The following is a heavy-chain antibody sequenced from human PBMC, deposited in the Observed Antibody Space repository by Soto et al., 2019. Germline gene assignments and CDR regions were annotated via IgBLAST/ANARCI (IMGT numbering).Heavy chain of an antibody. Sequence: GGSLRLSCAASGFTFSSYGMHWVRQAPGKGLEWVAVIWYDGSNKYYADSVKGRFTISRDNSKNTLYLQMNSLRAEDTAVYYCANDRKVIAHRTHDYWGQGTLVTVSS. V-gene: IGHV3-33*06. CDR3: ANDRKVIAHRTHDY. CDR1: GFTFSSYG. D-gene: IGHD3-22*01. CDR2: IWYDGSNK. J-gene: IGHJ4*02.